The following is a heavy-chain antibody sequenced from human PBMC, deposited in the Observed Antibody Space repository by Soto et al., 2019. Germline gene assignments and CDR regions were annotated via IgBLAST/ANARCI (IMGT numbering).Heavy chain of an antibody. V-gene: IGHV1-2*02. CDR3: VRTLGSSWSPHYYDDGMDV. CDR2: INSNSGGT. CDR1: GYTFTGYY. D-gene: IGHD6-13*01. Sequence: ASVKVSCKASGYTFTGYYMHWVRQAPGQGLEWMGWINSNSGGTNYAQKFQGRVTMTRDTHISTAYMALSRLRSDDTAVYDCVRTLGSSWSPHYYDDGMDVWGQGTTVTVSS. J-gene: IGHJ6*02.